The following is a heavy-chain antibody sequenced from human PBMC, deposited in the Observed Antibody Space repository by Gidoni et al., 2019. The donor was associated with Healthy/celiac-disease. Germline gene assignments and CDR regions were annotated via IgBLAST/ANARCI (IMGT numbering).Heavy chain of an antibody. V-gene: IGHV4-39*07. D-gene: IGHD3-10*01. CDR3: ASSYGSGSYLGGTLDY. J-gene: IGHJ4*02. Sequence: QLQLQESSPGMVKPSATLSLTCTVSGGSITISRYYGGWFRQPPGKGLAGSGSIYYSGSTYSNPSLKGRVTISVDTSKNQFPMKLSSVTAADTAVYYCASSYGSGSYLGGTLDYWGQGTLVTVSS. CDR1: GGSITISRYY. CDR2: IYYSGST.